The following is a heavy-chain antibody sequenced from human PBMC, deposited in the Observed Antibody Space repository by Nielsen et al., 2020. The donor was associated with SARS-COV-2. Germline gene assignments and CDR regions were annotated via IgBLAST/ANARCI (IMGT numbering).Heavy chain of an antibody. CDR3: ARQPRRDGYNYVGWFDP. J-gene: IGHJ5*02. CDR2: ISGSGGST. Sequence: GESLKISCAASGFTFSSYAMSWVRKTTGKGLEWVSAISGSGGSTDYADSVKGRFTISRDNSKHTLYLQMNSLRADDTAVYYCARQPRRDGYNYVGWFDPWGQGTLVTVSS. CDR1: GFTFSSYA. D-gene: IGHD5-24*01. V-gene: IGHV3-23*01.